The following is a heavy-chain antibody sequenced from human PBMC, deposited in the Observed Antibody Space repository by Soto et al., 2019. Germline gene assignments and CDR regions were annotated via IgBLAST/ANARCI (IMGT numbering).Heavy chain of an antibody. CDR1: TFSMYS. J-gene: IGHJ5*02. D-gene: IGHD1-26*01. CDR2: ISSGSAYI. V-gene: IGHV3-21*06. CDR3: ARDQGGSYDSWFDP. Sequence: EVQVVESGGGLVKPGGSLRLSCTFTFSMYSMNWVRQAPGKGLEWVASISSGSAYIKYAESVKGRFTISRDNAKNSLHLPMNRLRAEDTAIYHCARDQGGSYDSWFDPWGQGTLVTVSS.